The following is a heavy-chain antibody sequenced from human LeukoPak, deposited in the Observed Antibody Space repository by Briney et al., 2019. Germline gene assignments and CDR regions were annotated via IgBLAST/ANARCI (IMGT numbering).Heavy chain of an antibody. CDR2: IIPILGIA. Sequence: SVKVSCKASGGTFSSYAISWVRQAPGQGLEWMGRIIPILGIANYAQKFQGRVTITADKSTSTAYMELSSLRSEDTAVYYCARTRRLGKDHFDFWGQGTLVTVSS. J-gene: IGHJ4*02. CDR3: ARTRRLGKDHFDF. V-gene: IGHV1-69*04. CDR1: GGTFSSYA. D-gene: IGHD1-26*01.